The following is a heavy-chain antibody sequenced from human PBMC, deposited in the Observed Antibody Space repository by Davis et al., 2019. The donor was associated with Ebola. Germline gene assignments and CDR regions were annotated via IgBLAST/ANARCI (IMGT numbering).Heavy chain of an antibody. Sequence: MPVGSLRLSCTVSDYSISTSNWWGWIRQPPGKGLEWSGYIYYGGTVLYNPSLKSRVTMSVDTSRNQFSLRLTTVTAADTAVYYCARMGSSGSYDAYDMWGQGTLVTVSS. J-gene: IGHJ3*02. CDR3: ARMGSSGSYDAYDM. CDR2: IYYGGTV. D-gene: IGHD1-26*01. V-gene: IGHV4-28*05. CDR1: DYSISTSNW.